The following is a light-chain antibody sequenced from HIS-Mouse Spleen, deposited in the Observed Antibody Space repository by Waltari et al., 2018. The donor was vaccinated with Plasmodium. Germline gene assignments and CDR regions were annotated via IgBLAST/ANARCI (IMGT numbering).Light chain of an antibody. CDR1: ALPKTY. CDR3: YSTDSSGNHRV. J-gene: IGLJ3*02. CDR2: EDS. V-gene: IGLV3-10*01. Sequence: SYELTQPPSVSVSPGQTARITCSGDALPKTYAYWYQQKSGQAPVLGIYEDSKRPPGIPEGFSGSSSGTMATLTISGAQVEDEAYYYCYSTDSSGNHRVFGGGTKLTVL.